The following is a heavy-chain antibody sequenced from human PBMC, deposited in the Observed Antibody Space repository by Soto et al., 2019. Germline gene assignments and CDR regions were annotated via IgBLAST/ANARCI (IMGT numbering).Heavy chain of an antibody. Sequence: ASVHVSCKVSGYTLTELSMHWVRQAPGKGLEWMGGFDPEDGETIYAQKFQGRVTMTEDTSTDTAYMELSSLTPEDTALYYCARKWGTYSSASLDYWGLGTLVTVSS. CDR1: GYTLTELS. CDR3: ARKWGTYSSASLDY. V-gene: IGHV1-24*01. CDR2: FDPEDGET. D-gene: IGHD6-19*01. J-gene: IGHJ4*02.